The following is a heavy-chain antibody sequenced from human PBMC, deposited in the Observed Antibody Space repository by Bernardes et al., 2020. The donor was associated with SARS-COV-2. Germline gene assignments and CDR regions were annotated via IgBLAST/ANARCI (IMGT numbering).Heavy chain of an antibody. J-gene: IGHJ4*02. D-gene: IGHD5-18*01. CDR1: GFVFSSFG. Sequence: GGSLRLSCETSGFVFSSFGMSWVRQAPGKGLEWVTHITTNGATYYAESVKGRFTLSRDNSRNTLDLQMDSLRADDTAVYYCAKGRGTIQLPPYDYWGQGTLVTVSS. CDR3: AKGRGTIQLPPYDY. CDR2: ITTNGAT. V-gene: IGHV3-23*01.